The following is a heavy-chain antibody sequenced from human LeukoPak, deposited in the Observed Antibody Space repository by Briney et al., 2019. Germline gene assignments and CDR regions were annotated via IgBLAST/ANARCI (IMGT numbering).Heavy chain of an antibody. D-gene: IGHD4-17*01. J-gene: IGHJ6*03. V-gene: IGHV4-39*07. Sequence: SETLSLTCTVSGDSLTGYYWGWIRQPPGKGLEWIGSIYYSGSTYYNPSLKSRVTISVDTSKNQFSLKLSSVTAADTAVYYCASELDYGDYYYYMDVWGKGTTVTVSS. CDR1: GDSLTGYY. CDR3: ASELDYGDYYYYMDV. CDR2: IYYSGST.